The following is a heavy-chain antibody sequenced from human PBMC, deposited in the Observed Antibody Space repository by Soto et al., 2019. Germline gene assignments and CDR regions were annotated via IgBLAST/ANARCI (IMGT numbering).Heavy chain of an antibody. D-gene: IGHD3-3*01. Sequence: HPGGSLRLSCSASGFTFDDYAMHWVRQAPGKGLEWVSGISWNSGSIGYADSVKGRFTISRDNAKNSLYLQMNSLRAEDTALYYCAKDSDFWSGYHRNYFDYWGQGTLVTVSS. J-gene: IGHJ4*02. CDR2: ISWNSGSI. V-gene: IGHV3-9*01. CDR3: AKDSDFWSGYHRNYFDY. CDR1: GFTFDDYA.